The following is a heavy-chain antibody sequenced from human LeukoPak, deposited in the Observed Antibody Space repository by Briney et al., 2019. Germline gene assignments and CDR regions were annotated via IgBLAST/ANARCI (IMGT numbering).Heavy chain of an antibody. Sequence: PSETLSLTCTVSGGXISSSSYYWGWIRQPPGKGLEWIGSIYYSGSTYYNPSLKSRVTISVDTSKNQFSLKLSSVTAADTAVYYCARGIAVAGTRRVFDYWGQGTLVTVSS. CDR1: GGXISSSSYY. CDR3: ARGIAVAGTRRVFDY. D-gene: IGHD6-19*01. J-gene: IGHJ4*02. CDR2: IYYSGST. V-gene: IGHV4-39*01.